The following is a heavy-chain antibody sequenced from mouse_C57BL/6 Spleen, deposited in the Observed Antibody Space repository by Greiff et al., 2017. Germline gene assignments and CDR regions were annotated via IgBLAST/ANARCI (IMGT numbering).Heavy chain of an antibody. CDR1: GYTFTSYW. CDR2: IDPSDSYT. J-gene: IGHJ3*01. V-gene: IGHV1-69*01. D-gene: IGHD2-4*01. CDR3: ASGDEYDPAWFAY. Sequence: QVQLQQPGAELVMPGASVKLSCKASGYTFTSYWMHWVKQRPGQGLEWIGEIDPSDSYTNYNQKFKGKSTLTVDKSSSTAYMQLSSLTSEDSAVYYCASGDEYDPAWFAYWGQGTLVTVSA.